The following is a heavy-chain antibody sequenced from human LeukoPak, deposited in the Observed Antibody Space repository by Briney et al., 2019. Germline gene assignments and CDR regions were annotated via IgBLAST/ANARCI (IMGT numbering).Heavy chain of an antibody. V-gene: IGHV4-4*07. D-gene: IGHD4-17*01. Sequence: KPSETLSFTCTGSGCSISSNYWSWIRHPAGKGLEWIGSIYTSGSANYNPALKTRVTMSVDTPKNQFSLKLSSVTAADTAVYYCARGYGDNDFDYWGQGTLVTVSS. CDR1: GCSISSNY. CDR2: IYTSGSA. CDR3: ARGYGDNDFDY. J-gene: IGHJ4*02.